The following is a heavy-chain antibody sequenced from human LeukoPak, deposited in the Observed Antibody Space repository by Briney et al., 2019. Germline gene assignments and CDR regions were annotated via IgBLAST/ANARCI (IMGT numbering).Heavy chain of an antibody. Sequence: SETLSLTCTVSGGSIGSYYWTWIRQPPGKGLEWIGYIYYSGSTNYNPSLKSRVTISVDTSKNQFSLKLTSVTAADTAVYYCARGVNSGYFDYCGQGTLVTVSS. J-gene: IGHJ4*02. V-gene: IGHV4-59*01. D-gene: IGHD1-26*01. CDR1: GGSIGSYY. CDR3: ARGVNSGYFDY. CDR2: IYYSGST.